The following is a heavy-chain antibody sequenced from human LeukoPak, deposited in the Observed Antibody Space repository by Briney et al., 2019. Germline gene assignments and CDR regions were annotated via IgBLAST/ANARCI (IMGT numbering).Heavy chain of an antibody. CDR2: ISDYNGDT. J-gene: IGHJ5*01. CDR1: GYFFTSYS. CDR3: ARGDPGTTANRFDS. V-gene: IGHV1-18*04. D-gene: IGHD1-1*01. Sequence: ASVKVSCKTSGYFFTSYSINWVRQAPGQGLEWMGWISDYNGDTNYAQKFQGRVTMTTDTSTSTAYMELRSLIFDDTALYFCARGDPGTTANRFDSWGQGTLVTVSS.